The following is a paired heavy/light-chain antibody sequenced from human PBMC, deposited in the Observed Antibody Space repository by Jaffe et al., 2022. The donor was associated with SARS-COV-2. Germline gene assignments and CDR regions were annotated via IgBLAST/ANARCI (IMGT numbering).Light chain of an antibody. CDR2: TAT. CDR1: QGISNY. J-gene: IGKJ1*01. V-gene: IGKV1-27*01. Sequence: DIQMTQSPSSLSASIGDRVTITCRASQGISNYLAWYQQKPGKVPKLLIYTATTLQSGVPSRFSGSGSGTDFTLTISSLQPEDVATYYCQNHNSAPWTFGQGTKVEVK. CDR3: QNHNSAPWT.
Heavy chain of an antibody. J-gene: IGHJ4*02. CDR3: ARGRPYYFDY. CDR2: ITSTSSTI. Sequence: EVQLVESGGGLVQPGGSLRLSCVASGFTFSSHSMTWVRQAPGKGLEGVAHITSTSSTISYANSVKGRFTISRDNAKNSLELQMSSLRDEDTAVYYCARGRPYYFDYWGQGTLVTVSS. V-gene: IGHV3-48*02. CDR1: GFTFSSHS.